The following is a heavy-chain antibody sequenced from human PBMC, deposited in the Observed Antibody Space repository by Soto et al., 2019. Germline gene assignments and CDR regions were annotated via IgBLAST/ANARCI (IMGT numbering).Heavy chain of an antibody. CDR3: ARDINLSGGADY. V-gene: IGHV3-30-3*01. CDR2: ISDDGFNK. Sequence: GGSLRLSCAASGFTFSTYAMHWVRQAPGKGLEWVAFISDDGFNKYYADSVKGRFSVSRDNSKNTQYLRMNSLRPEDTAVYYCARDINLSGGADYWGQGT. CDR1: GFTFSTYA. J-gene: IGHJ4*02. D-gene: IGHD1-26*01.